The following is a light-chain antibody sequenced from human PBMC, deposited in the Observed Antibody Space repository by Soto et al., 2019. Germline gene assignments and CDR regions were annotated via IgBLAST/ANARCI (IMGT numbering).Light chain of an antibody. CDR2: GAS. V-gene: IGKV3-20*01. Sequence: EIVLTQSPGTLSSSPGERATLSCRASQSVTSNYLAWYRQKPGQAPRLLIYGASSRATGTPDRFSGSGSGTDFTLTISRLEPEDFAVYYCQQYGSSFTFGPGTKVDIK. CDR1: QSVTSNY. CDR3: QQYGSSFT. J-gene: IGKJ3*01.